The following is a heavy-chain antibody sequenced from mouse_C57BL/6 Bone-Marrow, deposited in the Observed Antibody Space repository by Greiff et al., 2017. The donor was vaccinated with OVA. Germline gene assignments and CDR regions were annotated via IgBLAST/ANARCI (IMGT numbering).Heavy chain of an antibody. Sequence: QVQLKQPGAELVKPGASVKMSCKASGYTFTSYWITWVKQRPGQGLEWIGDIYPGSGSTNYNEKFKSKATLTVDTSSSTAYMQLSSLTSEDSAVYYCARSITTVVACDYWGQGTTLTVSS. CDR2: IYPGSGST. J-gene: IGHJ2*01. V-gene: IGHV1-55*01. CDR1: GYTFTSYW. CDR3: ARSITTVVACDY. D-gene: IGHD1-1*01.